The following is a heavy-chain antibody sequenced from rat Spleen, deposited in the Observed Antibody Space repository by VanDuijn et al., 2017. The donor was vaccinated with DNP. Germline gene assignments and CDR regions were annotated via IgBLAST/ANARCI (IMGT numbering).Heavy chain of an antibody. D-gene: IGHD1-12*02. CDR3: ATQRYYDGTYYYGFDY. CDR1: GFTFSDYD. V-gene: IGHV5-7*01. CDR2: ISTSGSRT. J-gene: IGHJ2*01. Sequence: EVQLVESGGGLVQPGRSLKLSCAASGFTFSDYDMAWVRQAPKKGLEWVATISTSGSRTYYPDSVKGRFTISRDNANHTLYLQMDSLRSEDTATYYCATQRYYDGTYYYGFDYWGQGVMVTVSS.